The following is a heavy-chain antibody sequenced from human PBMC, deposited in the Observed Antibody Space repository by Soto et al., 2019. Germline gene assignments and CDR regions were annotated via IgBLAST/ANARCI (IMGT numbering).Heavy chain of an antibody. D-gene: IGHD3-10*01. CDR1: GFTFRNFA. V-gene: IGHV3-23*01. J-gene: IGHJ6*02. CDR2: ISGSGGST. CDR3: TTGPSDYYYGSGMGGPYGMDV. Sequence: GSLRLSCAPSGFTFRNFAMSWVRQAPGKGLEWVSTISGSGGSTYSVDSVKGRFTISRDNSKNTLYLQMNSLRAEDTAVYYCTTGPSDYYYGSGMGGPYGMDVWGQGTTVTVSS.